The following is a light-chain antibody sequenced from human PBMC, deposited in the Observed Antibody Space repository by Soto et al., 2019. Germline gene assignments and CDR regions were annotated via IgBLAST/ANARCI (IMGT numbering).Light chain of an antibody. CDR1: SSDVGSYNL. CDR2: EVN. Sequence: QSVLTQPASVSGSPGQTITISCTGTSSDVGSYNLVSWYQLHPGKAPKLMIYEVNKRPSGVSNRFSGSKSGNTASLTISGLQAEDEADYFCCSYATGSTMLFGGGTKVTVL. V-gene: IGLV2-23*02. CDR3: CSYATGSTML. J-gene: IGLJ2*01.